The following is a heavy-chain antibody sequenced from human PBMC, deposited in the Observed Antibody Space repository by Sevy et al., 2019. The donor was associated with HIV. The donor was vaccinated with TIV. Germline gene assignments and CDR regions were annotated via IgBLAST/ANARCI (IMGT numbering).Heavy chain of an antibody. CDR1: GFTFSSYG. Sequence: GGSLRLSCAASGFTFSSYGMHWVRQAPGKGLEWVAVIWYDGSNKYYADSVKGRFTISRDNSKNTLYLQMNSLRAEDTAVYYCARAVVGLNNWFDPWGQGTLVTVSS. D-gene: IGHD1-26*01. J-gene: IGHJ5*02. V-gene: IGHV3-33*01. CDR3: ARAVVGLNNWFDP. CDR2: IWYDGSNK.